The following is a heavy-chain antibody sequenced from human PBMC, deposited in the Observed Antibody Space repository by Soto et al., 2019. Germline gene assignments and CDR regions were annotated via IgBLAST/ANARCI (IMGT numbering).Heavy chain of an antibody. CDR1: GFTVSNNY. CDR2: IYSGGYT. Sequence: EVQLVESGGGLIQPGGSLRLSCAVSGFTVSNNYMSWVRQAPGKGLEGVSVIYSGGYTAYGDSVKGRFTISRDNSKNTPFLQRNTPGAAATAVYYCARRPGGGGYWGQGTLVTVSS. D-gene: IGHD3-10*01. V-gene: IGHV3-53*01. CDR3: ARRPGGGGY. J-gene: IGHJ4*02.